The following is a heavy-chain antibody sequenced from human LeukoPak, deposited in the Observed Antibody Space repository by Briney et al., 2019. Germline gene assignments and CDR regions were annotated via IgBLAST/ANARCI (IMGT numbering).Heavy chain of an antibody. Sequence: PSETLSLTCTVSGGSISSSSYHWGWIRQPPGKGLEWIGSIYYSGSTYYNPSLKSRVTISVDTSKNQFSLKLSSVTAADTAVYYCARETELLWFGDWAQGTLVTVSS. D-gene: IGHD3-10*01. CDR3: ARETELLWFGD. J-gene: IGHJ4*02. CDR1: GGSISSSSYH. V-gene: IGHV4-39*07. CDR2: IYYSGST.